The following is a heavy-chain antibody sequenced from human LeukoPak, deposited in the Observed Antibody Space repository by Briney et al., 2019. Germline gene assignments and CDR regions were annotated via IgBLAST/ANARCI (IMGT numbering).Heavy chain of an antibody. CDR2: IKSDGSRT. CDR3: ARELPFDY. CDR1: GFTFSNYW. J-gene: IGHJ4*02. V-gene: IGHV3-74*01. Sequence: GGSLRLSCAASGFTFSNYWMHWVRQAPGKGLVWVTRIKSDGSRTDYADSVKGRFTISRDNAKNTLYLQMNSLRAEDTAVYYCARELPFDYWGQGTLVTVSS.